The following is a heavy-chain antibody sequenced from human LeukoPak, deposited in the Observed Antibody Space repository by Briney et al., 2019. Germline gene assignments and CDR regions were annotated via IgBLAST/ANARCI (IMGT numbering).Heavy chain of an antibody. CDR1: GGSVSSYY. Sequence: PSETLSLTCTVSGGSVSSYYWSWIRQPPGKGLEWIGYIYYSGSTNYNPSLKSRVTISVDTSKNQFSLKLSSVTAADTAVYYCARMRGSWYFDYWGQGTLVTVSS. J-gene: IGHJ4*02. D-gene: IGHD6-13*01. CDR3: ARMRGSWYFDY. CDR2: IYYSGST. V-gene: IGHV4-59*08.